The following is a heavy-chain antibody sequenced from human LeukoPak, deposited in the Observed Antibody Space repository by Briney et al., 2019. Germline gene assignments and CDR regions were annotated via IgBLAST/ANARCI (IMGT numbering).Heavy chain of an antibody. CDR2: IGGSGGTT. V-gene: IGHV3-23*01. CDR3: ARSSHYDILTGYSEEDAFDI. Sequence: GGSLRLSCAASGFTFRSYAMTWVRQSPGKGLEWVSAIGGSGGTTYYADSVKGRFTISRDNSKNTLYLQMNSLRVEDTAVYYCARSSHYDILTGYSEEDAFDIWGQGTMVTVSS. J-gene: IGHJ3*02. CDR1: GFTFRSYA. D-gene: IGHD3-9*01.